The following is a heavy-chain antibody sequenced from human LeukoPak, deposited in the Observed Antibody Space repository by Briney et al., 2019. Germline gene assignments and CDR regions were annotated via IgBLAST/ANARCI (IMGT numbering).Heavy chain of an antibody. J-gene: IGHJ4*02. Sequence: PGGSLRLSCAASGFTFSDYYMSWIRQAPGKGLEWVSYISSSSSYTNYADSVKGRLTISRDNAKNSLYLQMNSLRAEDTAVYYCATEDGSGPLNFDYWGQGTLVTVSS. CDR3: ATEDGSGPLNFDY. D-gene: IGHD3-10*01. CDR2: ISSSSSYT. V-gene: IGHV3-11*05. CDR1: GFTFSDYY.